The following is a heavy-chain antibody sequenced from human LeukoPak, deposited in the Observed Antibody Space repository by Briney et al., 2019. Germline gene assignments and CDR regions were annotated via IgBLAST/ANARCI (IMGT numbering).Heavy chain of an antibody. V-gene: IGHV4-39*01. CDR1: GGSISSSSYY. J-gene: IGHJ4*02. D-gene: IGHD3-16*02. Sequence: SETLSLTCTVSGGSISSSSYYWGWIRQPPWKGLEWIGSIYYSGSTYYNPSLKSRVTISVDTSKNQFSLKLSSVTAADTAVYYCASSIMITFGGVIPHYFDYWGQGTLVTVSS. CDR2: IYYSGST. CDR3: ASSIMITFGGVIPHYFDY.